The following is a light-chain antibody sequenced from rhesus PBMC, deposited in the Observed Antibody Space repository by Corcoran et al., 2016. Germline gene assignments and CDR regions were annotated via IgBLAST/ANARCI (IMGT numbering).Light chain of an antibody. CDR3: QQAMDFPFT. Sequence: DILLTQTPLSLPITPGEPASISCRSNQTLLHNNGHTYLHWYLQKPGQSPQLLIYGGSKRASGVPERFSGSGAGSDFTLTINKVEAGDAGVYYCQQAMDFPFTFGPGTKLDLK. J-gene: IGKJ3*01. V-gene: IGKV2-72*01. CDR2: GGS. CDR1: QTLLHNNGHTY.